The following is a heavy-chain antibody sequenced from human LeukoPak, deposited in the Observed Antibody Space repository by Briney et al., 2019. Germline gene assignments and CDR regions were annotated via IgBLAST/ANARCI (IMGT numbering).Heavy chain of an antibody. V-gene: IGHV4-61*02. CDR2: IDSSGST. J-gene: IGHJ5*02. CDR3: ARLPDP. Sequence: TSETLSLTCTVSGGSISSGSYYWSWIRQPAGKGLEWVGRIDSSGSTNYNPSLKSRVTISVDTSKNQFSLKLTSVTASDTAVYYCARLPDPWGQGTLVTVSS. CDR1: GGSISSGSYY.